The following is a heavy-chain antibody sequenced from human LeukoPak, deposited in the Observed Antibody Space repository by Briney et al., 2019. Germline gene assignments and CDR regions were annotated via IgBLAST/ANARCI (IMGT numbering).Heavy chain of an antibody. V-gene: IGHV4-39*01. D-gene: IGHD2-15*01. CDR2: VFYTGGT. CDR3: ARRIVLVAAGNDVLDS. J-gene: IGHJ4*02. Sequence: WVRQPPGKGLEWIGSVFYTGGTYYNPSLKSRVTISVDTSRNQFSIHVNSVTAADTAVYFCARRIVLVAAGNDVLDSWGQGTLVTVSS.